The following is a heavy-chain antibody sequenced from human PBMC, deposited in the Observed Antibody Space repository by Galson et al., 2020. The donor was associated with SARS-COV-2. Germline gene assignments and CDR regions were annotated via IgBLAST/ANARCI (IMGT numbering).Heavy chain of an antibody. CDR1: GFTFSSYD. V-gene: IGHV3-13*01. CDR3: ARATVTSQGWYYYDYMDV. CDR2: IGTAGDT. Sequence: GGSLRLSCAASGFTFSSYDMHWVRQATGKGLEWVSAIGTAGDTYYPGSVKGRFTISRENAKNSLYLQMNSLRAGDTAVYYCARATVTSQGWYYYDYMDVWGKGTTVTVSS. J-gene: IGHJ6*03. D-gene: IGHD4-17*01.